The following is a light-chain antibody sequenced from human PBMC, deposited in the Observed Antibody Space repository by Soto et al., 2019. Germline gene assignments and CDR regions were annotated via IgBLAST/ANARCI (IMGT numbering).Light chain of an antibody. Sequence: QSALTQPPSACGSPEQSVTISCTGTSSDVGGYNYVSWYQQYPGKVPKLMVYEVNKRPSGVPDRFSGSKSGNTASLTVSGLQAEDEADYYCTSYAGGNNVFGTGTKLTVL. J-gene: IGLJ1*01. CDR1: SSDVGGYNY. V-gene: IGLV2-8*01. CDR2: EVN. CDR3: TSYAGGNNV.